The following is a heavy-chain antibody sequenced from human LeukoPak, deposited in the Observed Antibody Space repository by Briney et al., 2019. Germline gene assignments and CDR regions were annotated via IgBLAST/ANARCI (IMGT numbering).Heavy chain of an antibody. CDR3: ARGRWLRLIDY. V-gene: IGHV4-34*01. D-gene: IGHD5-12*01. CDR1: GGSFSGYY. CDR2: TNHSGST. J-gene: IGHJ4*02. Sequence: SETLSLTCAVYGGSFSGYYWSWIRQPPGKGLEWIGETNHSGSTNYNPSLKSRVTISVDTSKNQFSLKLSSETAADTAVYYCARGRWLRLIDYWGQGTLVTVSS.